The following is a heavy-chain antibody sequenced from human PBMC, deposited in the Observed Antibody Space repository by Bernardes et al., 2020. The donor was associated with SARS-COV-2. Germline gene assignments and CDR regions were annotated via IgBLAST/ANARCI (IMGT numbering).Heavy chain of an antibody. Sequence: SETLSLTCTVSGCSISAYYWSWFRQPPGKGLEWIGYLYYTGSNNYNASLQSRVTISVDTSKNHFTLKLSAVTAADTAEYYCAKGIDYWGQGILVTVSS. J-gene: IGHJ4*02. V-gene: IGHV4-59*01. CDR2: LYYTGSN. CDR3: AKGIDY. CDR1: GCSISAYY.